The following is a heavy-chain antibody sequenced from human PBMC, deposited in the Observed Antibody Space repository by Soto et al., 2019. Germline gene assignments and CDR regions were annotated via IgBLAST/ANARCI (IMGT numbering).Heavy chain of an antibody. Sequence: SGPTLVNPTQTLPLTCTFSGFSLRTSGVGVGWIRQPPGKALEWLALIYWDDDKRYSPSLKSRLTITKDTSKNQVVLTMTNMDPVDTATYYCAQSTGTTSWPRYFDYWGQGTLVTVSS. V-gene: IGHV2-5*02. D-gene: IGHD1-7*01. J-gene: IGHJ4*02. CDR3: AQSTGTTSWPRYFDY. CDR2: IYWDDDK. CDR1: GFSLRTSGVG.